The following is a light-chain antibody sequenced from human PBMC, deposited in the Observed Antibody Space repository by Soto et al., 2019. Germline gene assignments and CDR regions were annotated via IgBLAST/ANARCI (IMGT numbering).Light chain of an antibody. V-gene: IGLV1-47*01. CDR2: RAS. CDR3: AAWDDTLNGLV. CDR1: SSNIGSNY. J-gene: IGLJ2*01. Sequence: QSVLTQPPSASGTPGQRVTISCSGSSSNIGSNYVYWSQQVPGTAPRLLMYRASQRPSGVPDRFSGSKSGTSASLAISGLRSEDEADYYCAAWDDTLNGLVFGGGTKLTVL.